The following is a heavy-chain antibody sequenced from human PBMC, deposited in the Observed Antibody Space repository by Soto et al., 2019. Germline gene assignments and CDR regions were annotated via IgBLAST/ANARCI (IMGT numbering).Heavy chain of an antibody. D-gene: IGHD6-13*01. CDR3: ARHIGYTDSSSFDD. CDR2: ISSSGKT. Sequence: SETLSLTCTVSGGSFSSNTDYWGWIRQPPGKGLGCIGSISSSGKTYYNPSLKSRVTISVDTSKDQFSLRVSSVTAADAAVYYCARHIGYTDSSSFDDWGPGTLVTVPQ. V-gene: IGHV4-39*01. CDR1: GGSFSSNTDY. J-gene: IGHJ4*02.